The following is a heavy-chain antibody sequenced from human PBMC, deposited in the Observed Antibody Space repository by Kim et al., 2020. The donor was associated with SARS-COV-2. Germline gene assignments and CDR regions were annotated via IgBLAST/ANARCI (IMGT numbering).Heavy chain of an antibody. Sequence: SETLSLTCTVSGGSVSSGSYFWSWIRQPPGKGLEWIGYIFYSGNTNYNPSLKSRVNMSVDTSKNQFSLKLRSVTAADTAVYYCARSPNDFWSGYPYYLDFWGQGTLVTVSS. CDR2: IFYSGNT. CDR1: GGSVSSGSYF. CDR3: ARSPNDFWSGYPYYLDF. V-gene: IGHV4-61*01. D-gene: IGHD3-3*01. J-gene: IGHJ4*02.